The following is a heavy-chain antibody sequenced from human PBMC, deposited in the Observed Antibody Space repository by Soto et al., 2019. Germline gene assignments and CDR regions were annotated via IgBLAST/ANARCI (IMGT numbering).Heavy chain of an antibody. CDR2: ISAHNGNT. D-gene: IGHD2-21*02. CDR1: GYTFTSYG. CDR3: ARAEKWVTAGMGGY. J-gene: IGHJ4*02. V-gene: IGHV1-18*04. Sequence: GASVKVSCKASGYTFTSYGISWVRQAPGQGLEWMGWISAHNGNTNYAQKLQGRVTMTTDTSTSTAYMELRSLGSDDTAVYYCARAEKWVTAGMGGYWGQGTLVTVSS.